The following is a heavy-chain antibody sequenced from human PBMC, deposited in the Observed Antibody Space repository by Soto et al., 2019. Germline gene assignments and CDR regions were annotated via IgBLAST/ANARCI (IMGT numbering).Heavy chain of an antibody. J-gene: IGHJ4*02. V-gene: IGHV1-18*01. Sequence: ASVKVSCKASGYTFTSYSFNWVRQAPGQGLEWVGWISSYNGNTNYAQKLQGRVTMTTDTSTSTAYMELRSLRSDDTAVDYCARDSSNFSFDYWGQGTLVTVS. CDR3: ARDSSNFSFDY. CDR1: GYTFTSYS. D-gene: IGHD6-13*01. CDR2: ISSYNGNT.